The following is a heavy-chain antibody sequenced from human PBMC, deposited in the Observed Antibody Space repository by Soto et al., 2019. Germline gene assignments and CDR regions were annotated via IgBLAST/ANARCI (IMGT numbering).Heavy chain of an antibody. CDR3: ARCGGSASYCFYFDY. CDR2: IYSGGST. V-gene: IGHV3-66*01. J-gene: IGHJ4*02. CDR1: GFTVSSNY. Sequence: EVQLVESGGGLVQPGGSLRLSCAASGFTVSSNYMSWVRQAPGKGLEWVSAIYSGGSTYYADSVKGRFTISRDDAKNTLYFQINSLRAEDTAVYYCARCGGSASYCFYFDYWGQGTLVTVSS. D-gene: IGHD3-10*01.